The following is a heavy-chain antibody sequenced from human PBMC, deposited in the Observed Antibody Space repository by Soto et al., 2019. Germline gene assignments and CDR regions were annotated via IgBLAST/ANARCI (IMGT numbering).Heavy chain of an antibody. D-gene: IGHD2-21*02. V-gene: IGHV1-46*01. CDR1: RDMFTYSF. CDR2: TNPHGRTT. J-gene: IGHJ6*02. CDR3: ARVQMGPRRDFMDV. Sequence: ASVKGSCKASRDMFTYSFFHWVRLAPGQGLEWMGITNPHGRTTNYEQRFKGRVNMTWDTSASTVYMEVTSLRPEDTAVYYCARVQMGPRRDFMDVWGQGTRVTV.